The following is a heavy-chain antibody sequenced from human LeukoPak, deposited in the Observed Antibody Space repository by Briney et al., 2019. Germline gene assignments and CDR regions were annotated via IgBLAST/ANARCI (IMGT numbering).Heavy chain of an antibody. D-gene: IGHD3-3*01. Sequence: GGSLRLSCAASGFTFSSYSMNWVRQAPGKGLEWVSSISSSSTIYYADSVKGRFTISRDNAKNSLYLQMNSLRAEDTAVYYCARVSKYDFWSGYPIDYWGQGTLVTVSS. CDR1: GFTFSSYS. J-gene: IGHJ4*02. V-gene: IGHV3-48*01. CDR3: ARVSKYDFWSGYPIDY. CDR2: ISSSSTI.